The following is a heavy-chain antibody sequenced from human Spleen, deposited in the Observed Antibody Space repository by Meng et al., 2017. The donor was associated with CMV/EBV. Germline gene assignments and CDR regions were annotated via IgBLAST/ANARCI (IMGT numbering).Heavy chain of an antibody. V-gene: IGHV4-34*01. J-gene: IGHJ4*02. CDR2: INHSGST. D-gene: IGHD4-17*01. CDR1: GGSFSGYY. Sequence: QVQLQQWGAGLLKPSETLSLTCAVYGGSFSGYYWSWIRQPPGKGLEWTGEINHSGSTNYNPSLKSRVTISVGTSKNQFSLKLSSVTAADTAVYYCATGTTGFISYWGQGTLVTVSS. CDR3: ATGTTGFISY.